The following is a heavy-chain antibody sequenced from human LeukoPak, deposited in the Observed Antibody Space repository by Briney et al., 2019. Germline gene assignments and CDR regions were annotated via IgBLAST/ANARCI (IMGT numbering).Heavy chain of an antibody. J-gene: IGHJ6*03. CDR3: ARDPAYSSGYMDV. CDR2: INTDGTST. D-gene: IGHD6-19*01. Sequence: GGSLRLSCAASGFTFSTHWMHWVRQAPGKGLVWVSRINTDGTSTSYADSVKGRFTISRDNAKNTLYLQMNSLRGEDTAVYYCARDPAYSSGYMDVWGKGTTVTVSS. V-gene: IGHV3-74*01. CDR1: GFTFSTHW.